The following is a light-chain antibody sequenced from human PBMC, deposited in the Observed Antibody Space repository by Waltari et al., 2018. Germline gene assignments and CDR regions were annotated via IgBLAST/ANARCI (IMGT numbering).Light chain of an antibody. V-gene: IGLV2-14*01. CDR3: SSYTSSRTLI. CDR1: TSDIGYTKF. Sequence: QSALTQPASVSGSPGQSIAISCTGTTSDIGYTKFVSWYHQNPAKAPKLLIYDVTGRPSGVSDRFSGSKSGNTASLTISGLQAEDEADYYCSSYTSSRTLIFGGGTKVTV. J-gene: IGLJ2*01. CDR2: DVT.